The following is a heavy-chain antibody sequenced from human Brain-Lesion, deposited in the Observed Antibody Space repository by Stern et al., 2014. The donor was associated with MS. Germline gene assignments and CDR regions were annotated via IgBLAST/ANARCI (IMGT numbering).Heavy chain of an antibody. V-gene: IGHV1-2*02. Sequence: QMQLVQSGDEVKKPGASVKVSCKASGYTFTGYYMYWVRQAPGQGLAWMGGVNPNSGGTHYEQKFQGRVTMTRDTSITTAYMELSRLRSDDTAVYYCARGYYGSGRPQKGMDVWGQGTTVTVSS. D-gene: IGHD3-10*01. CDR1: GYTFTGYY. CDR2: VNPNSGGT. CDR3: ARGYYGSGRPQKGMDV. J-gene: IGHJ6*02.